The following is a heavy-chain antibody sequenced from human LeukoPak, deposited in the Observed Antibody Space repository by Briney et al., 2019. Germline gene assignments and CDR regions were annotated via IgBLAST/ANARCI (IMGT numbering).Heavy chain of an antibody. Sequence: GGSLRLSCAASGFTVSSNYMSWVRQAPGKGLELVSIIYTGGSTYSADSVKGRFIISRDTSKNTLYLQMNSLRAEDTAVYYCARFRPRRRADGDFDYWGQGTLVTVSS. V-gene: IGHV3-53*05. CDR1: GFTVSSNY. CDR3: ARFRPRRRADGDFDY. J-gene: IGHJ4*02. CDR2: IYTGGST. D-gene: IGHD3-10*01.